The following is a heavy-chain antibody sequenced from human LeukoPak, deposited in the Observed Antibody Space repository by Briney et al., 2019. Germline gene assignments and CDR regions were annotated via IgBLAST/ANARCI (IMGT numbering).Heavy chain of an antibody. Sequence: PGGSLRLSCAVSGFTFSNYWMSWARQSPGKGLEWVSYISISTTTIYYADSVKGRFTISRDNAKNSLYLQMHSLRAEDTAVYYCARVEGSPYGSTNSLTYYYYYMDVWGKGTAVTVSS. CDR2: ISISTTTI. D-gene: IGHD2-8*01. CDR1: GFTFSNYW. V-gene: IGHV3-48*01. J-gene: IGHJ6*03. CDR3: ARVEGSPYGSTNSLTYYYYYMDV.